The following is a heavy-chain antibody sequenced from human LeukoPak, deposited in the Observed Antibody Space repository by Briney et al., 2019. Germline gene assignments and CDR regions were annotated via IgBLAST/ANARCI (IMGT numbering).Heavy chain of an antibody. J-gene: IGHJ6*02. D-gene: IGHD1-26*01. CDR3: ATDFKRVVGTTGYALDV. V-gene: IGHV3-74*01. CDR2: ISSDGGGA. CDR1: GFTFSTYW. Sequence: GGSLRLSCAASGFTFSTYWMHWVRQAPGKGLVWVSRISSDGGGANYAASVMGRFTISRDNAKNTLYLQMNSLRAEDTAVYYCATDFKRVVGTTGYALDVWGQGTTVTVS.